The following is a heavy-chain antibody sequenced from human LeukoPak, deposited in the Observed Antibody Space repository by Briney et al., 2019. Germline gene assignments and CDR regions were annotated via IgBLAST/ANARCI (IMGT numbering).Heavy chain of an antibody. CDR2: INHSGST. Sequence: SETLSLTCAVYGGSFSGYYWSWNRQPPGKGLEWIGEINHSGSTNYNPSLKSRVTISVDTSKNQFSLKLSSVTAADTAAYYCASARSSLYYFDYWGQGTLVTVSS. CDR1: GGSFSGYY. CDR3: ASARSSLYYFDY. J-gene: IGHJ4*02. V-gene: IGHV4-34*01. D-gene: IGHD6-6*01.